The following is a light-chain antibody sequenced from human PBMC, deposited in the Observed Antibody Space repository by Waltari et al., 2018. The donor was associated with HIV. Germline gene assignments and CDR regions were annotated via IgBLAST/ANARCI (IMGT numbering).Light chain of an antibody. CDR2: YAS. Sequence: EIVLTQSPDFQSVTPKEKATIPCRASQSIGSGLNWSQQKPDQSPKLLIKYASQSFSGVPSRFSGSGSGTDFTLTINSLEAEDAATYYCHQSSSLPQSFGQGTKLEIK. J-gene: IGKJ2*03. V-gene: IGKV6-21*01. CDR3: HQSSSLPQS. CDR1: QSIGSG.